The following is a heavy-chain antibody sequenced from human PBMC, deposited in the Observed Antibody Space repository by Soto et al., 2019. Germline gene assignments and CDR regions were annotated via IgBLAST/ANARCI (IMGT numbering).Heavy chain of an antibody. J-gene: IGHJ6*02. Sequence: LRLSCAASGFTFSNYSMNWVRQAPGKGLEWVSSISSSSSYIYYADSVKGRFTISRDNAKNSLYLQMNSLRAEDTAVYYCARVGATIYGIDVWGQGTTVTVSS. CDR1: GFTFSNYS. D-gene: IGHD1-26*01. CDR2: ISSSSSYI. CDR3: ARVGATIYGIDV. V-gene: IGHV3-21*01.